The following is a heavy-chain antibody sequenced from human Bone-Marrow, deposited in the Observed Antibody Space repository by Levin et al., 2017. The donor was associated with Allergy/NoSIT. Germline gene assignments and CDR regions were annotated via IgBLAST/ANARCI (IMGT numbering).Heavy chain of an antibody. Sequence: SETLSLTCTVSGGSISSNSFYWGWVRQPPGKGLEWIGSIFHSGTTFYNPSLKSRVTLSVDTSKNQFSLQVTSVTAADTAVYYCAGDPPEISYSDYWGQGIQVTVSS. CDR2: IFHSGTT. D-gene: IGHD1-14*01. V-gene: IGHV4-39*07. CDR3: AGDPPEISYSDY. J-gene: IGHJ4*02. CDR1: GGSISSNSFY.